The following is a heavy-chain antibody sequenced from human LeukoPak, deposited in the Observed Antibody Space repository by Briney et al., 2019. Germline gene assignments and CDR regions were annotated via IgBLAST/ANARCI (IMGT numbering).Heavy chain of an antibody. D-gene: IGHD2-2*02. Sequence: SVKVSCKASGGTFSSYTISWVRQAPGQGLEWMGRIIPILGIANYAQKFQGRVTITADKTTSTAYMELSSLRSEDTAVYYCASRYCSSTSCYTLSAFDIWGQGTMVTVSS. CDR1: GGTFSSYT. CDR2: IIPILGIA. CDR3: ASRYCSSTSCYTLSAFDI. J-gene: IGHJ3*02. V-gene: IGHV1-69*02.